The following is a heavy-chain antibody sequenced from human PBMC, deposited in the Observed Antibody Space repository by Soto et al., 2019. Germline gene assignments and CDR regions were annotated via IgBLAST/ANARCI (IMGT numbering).Heavy chain of an antibody. V-gene: IGHV3-66*01. J-gene: IGHJ4*02. CDR1: GFSVSNLY. CDR2: ISSGGST. Sequence: EVQLVESGGGLVQPGGSLRISCAASGFSVSNLYMTWVRQAPGKGLEWVSVISSGGSTYYADSVKGRFTISRDNSKNTLYLEMKSLRAGDTAVYYFARDTLGGAYDFCHGVQGTLVTVSS. D-gene: IGHD3-3*01. CDR3: ARDTLGGAYDFCH.